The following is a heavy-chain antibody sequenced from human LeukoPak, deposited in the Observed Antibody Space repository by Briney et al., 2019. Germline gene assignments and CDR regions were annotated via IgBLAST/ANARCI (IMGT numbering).Heavy chain of an antibody. J-gene: IGHJ4*02. CDR1: GGSISGSSYY. CDR3: ARGWSKHIVVVTAIRAKSFDY. CDR2: INHSGST. D-gene: IGHD2-21*02. V-gene: IGHV4-39*07. Sequence: PSETLSLPCNVSGGSISGSSYYWGWIRQPPGKGLEWIGEINHSGSTNYNPSLKSRVTISVDTSKNQFSLKLSSVTAADTAVYYCARGWSKHIVVVTAIRAKSFDYWGQGTLVTVSS.